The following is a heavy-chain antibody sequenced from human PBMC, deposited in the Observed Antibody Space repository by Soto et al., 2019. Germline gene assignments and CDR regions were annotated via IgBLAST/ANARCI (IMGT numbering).Heavy chain of an antibody. CDR1: GFTFSSYA. Sequence: PGGSLRLSCAASGFTFSSYAMHWVRQAPGKGLEWVAVISYDGSNKYYADSVKGRFTISRDNSKNTLYLQTNSLRAEDTAVYYCARETSVGATVDYWGQGTLVTVSS. D-gene: IGHD1-26*01. CDR3: ARETSVGATVDY. CDR2: ISYDGSNK. J-gene: IGHJ4*02. V-gene: IGHV3-30-3*01.